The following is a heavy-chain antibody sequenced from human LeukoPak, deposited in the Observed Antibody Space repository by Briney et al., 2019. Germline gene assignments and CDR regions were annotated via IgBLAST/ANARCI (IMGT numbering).Heavy chain of an antibody. Sequence: KPSETLSLTCTVSGGSIISYYWSWIRQPAGKGLEWIGRIYTSGSTNYNPSLKSRVTISVDKSKNQFSLKLSSVTAADTAVYYCARSRLITIFGVVTPTGDAFDIWGQGTMVTVSS. V-gene: IGHV4-4*07. J-gene: IGHJ3*02. CDR2: IYTSGST. CDR3: ARSRLITIFGVVTPTGDAFDI. CDR1: GGSIISYY. D-gene: IGHD3-3*01.